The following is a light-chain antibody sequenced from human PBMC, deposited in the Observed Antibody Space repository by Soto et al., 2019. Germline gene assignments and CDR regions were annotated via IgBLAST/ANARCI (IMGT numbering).Light chain of an antibody. J-gene: IGKJ4*01. CDR2: DAT. CDR1: QSVGIY. Sequence: VLTQSPATLSLSPGERATLFCKASQSVGIYMGWFQQKPGQAPRVLIYDATNRAGGVPARFSGSGSGTDFNLTISSLEAEDSAVYYCQQRDIWPPLTVGGGTKLEIK. CDR3: QQRDIWPPLT. V-gene: IGKV3-11*01.